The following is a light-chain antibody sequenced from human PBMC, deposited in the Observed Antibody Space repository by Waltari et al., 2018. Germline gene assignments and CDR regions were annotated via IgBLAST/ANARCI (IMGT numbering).Light chain of an antibody. J-gene: IGLJ2*01. CDR3: GTWDSSLSVGV. CDR2: DKN. V-gene: IGLV1-51*01. Sequence: QSVLTQPPSVSAAPGQKVTISCSGHSSTIGNNYVTLYQQLPGTAPKLLIYDKNERPSGMPDRFSGSKSGTSATLVISGLQTGDEADYYCGTWDSSLSVGVFGGGTKLTVL. CDR1: SSTIGNNY.